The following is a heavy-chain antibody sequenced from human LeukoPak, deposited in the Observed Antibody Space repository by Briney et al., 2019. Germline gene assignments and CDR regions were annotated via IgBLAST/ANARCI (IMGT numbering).Heavy chain of an antibody. Sequence: GGSLRLSCAASGFTFSSYPMSWVRQAPGKGLQWVSAISNGGGSAYYADSVKGRITISRDNSKSTLYLQMNSLRAEDTAVYYCARGNYYGMDVWGQGTTVTVSS. J-gene: IGHJ6*02. CDR2: ISNGGGSA. V-gene: IGHV3-23*01. CDR1: GFTFSSYP. CDR3: ARGNYYGMDV.